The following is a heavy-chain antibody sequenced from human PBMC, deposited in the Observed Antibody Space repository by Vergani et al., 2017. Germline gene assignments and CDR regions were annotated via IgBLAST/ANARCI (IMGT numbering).Heavy chain of an antibody. V-gene: IGHV1-8*02. CDR3: ARVVVVPARFIGNYYYMDV. Sequence: QVQLVQSGAELKKPGASVKVSCKASGYTFTSYAMNWVRQATGQGLEWMGWMNPNSGNTGYAQKFQGRVTMTRNTSISTAYMELSSLRSEDTAVYYCARVVVVPARFIGNYYYMDVWGKGTTVTVSS. J-gene: IGHJ6*03. D-gene: IGHD2-2*01. CDR2: MNPNSGNT. CDR1: GYTFTSYA.